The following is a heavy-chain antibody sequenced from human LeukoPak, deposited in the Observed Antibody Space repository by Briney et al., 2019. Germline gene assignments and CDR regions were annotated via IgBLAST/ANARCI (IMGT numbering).Heavy chain of an antibody. V-gene: IGHV1-2*02. CDR2: INPNSGGT. CDR3: ARDLSLGWFGELFGYYFDY. Sequence: ASVKVSCKASGYTFTGHYMHWVRPAPGQGLVWMGWINPNSGGTNYAQKFQGRVTMTRHTSISTAYMELSRLRSDDTAVYYCARDLSLGWFGELFGYYFDYWGQGTLVTVSS. CDR1: GYTFTGHY. D-gene: IGHD3-10*01. J-gene: IGHJ4*02.